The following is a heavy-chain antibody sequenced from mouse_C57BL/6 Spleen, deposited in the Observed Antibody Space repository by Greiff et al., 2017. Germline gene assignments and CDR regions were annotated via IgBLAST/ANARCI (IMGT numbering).Heavy chain of an antibody. CDR3: ARERGGTAQATGAMDY. V-gene: IGHV1-55*01. D-gene: IGHD3-2*02. Sequence: VQLQQPGAELVKPGASVKMSCKASGYTFTSYWITWVKQRPGQGLEWIGDIYPGSGSTNYNEKFKSKATLTVDTSSSTAYMQLSSLTSEDSAVYYGARERGGTAQATGAMDYWGQGTSVTVSS. CDR2: IYPGSGST. J-gene: IGHJ4*01. CDR1: GYTFTSYW.